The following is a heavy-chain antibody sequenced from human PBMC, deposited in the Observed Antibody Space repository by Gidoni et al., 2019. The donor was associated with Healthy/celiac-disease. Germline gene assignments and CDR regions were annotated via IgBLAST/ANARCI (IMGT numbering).Heavy chain of an antibody. CDR3: VKDRGGRHWYFDL. V-gene: IGHV3-64D*06. J-gene: IGHJ2*01. CDR2: ISRNGGST. Sequence: EVQLVESGGGLVQPGGSLRLSCSASGFTFSSYAMHWVRQAPGKGLEYVSAISRNGGSTYYADSVKGRFTISRDNSKNTLYLQMSSLRAEDTAVYYCVKDRGGRHWYFDLWGRGTLVTVSS. CDR1: GFTFSSYA. D-gene: IGHD1-26*01.